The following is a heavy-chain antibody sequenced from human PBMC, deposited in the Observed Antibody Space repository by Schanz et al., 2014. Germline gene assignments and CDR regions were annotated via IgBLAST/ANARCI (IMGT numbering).Heavy chain of an antibody. CDR2: IYSGGST. D-gene: IGHD6-19*01. J-gene: IGHJ3*01. CDR3: AGVLSTWLIQASGAFDL. Sequence: EVQLVESGGGLVQPGGSLRLSCAASGVTVSSNYMSWVRQAPGKGLEWVSVIYSGGSTYYADSVKGRFSISRHNSENTVYLQMNSLRAEDTAVYYCAGVLSTWLIQASGAFDLWGQGTMVTVSS. V-gene: IGHV3-53*04. CDR1: GVTVSSNY.